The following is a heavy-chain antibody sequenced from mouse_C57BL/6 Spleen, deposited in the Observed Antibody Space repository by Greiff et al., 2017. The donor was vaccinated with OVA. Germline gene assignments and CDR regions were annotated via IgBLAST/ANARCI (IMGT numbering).Heavy chain of an antibody. CDR2: INYYGSST. D-gene: IGHD2-4*01. J-gene: IGHJ3*01. Sequence: EVHLVESEGGLVQPGSSMKLSCAASGFTFSDYYMAWVRQVPEKGLEWVANINYYGSSTYYLDSLKSRFIISRDNAKNILYLQMSSLKSEDTATYYCARDDYDGAWFAYWGQGTLVTVSA. V-gene: IGHV5-16*01. CDR3: ARDDYDGAWFAY. CDR1: GFTFSDYY.